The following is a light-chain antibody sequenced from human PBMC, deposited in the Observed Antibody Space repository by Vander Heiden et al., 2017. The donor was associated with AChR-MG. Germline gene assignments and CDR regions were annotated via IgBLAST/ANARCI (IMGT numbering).Light chain of an antibody. Sequence: QSALPQPASVSGSPGQSITISCTGTSSDVGGYNYVSWYQQHPGKAPKLMIYDVSKRPSGVSNRFSGSKSGNTASLTISGLQAEDEADYYCSSYTSSSTDVVFGGGTKLTVL. J-gene: IGLJ2*01. CDR2: DVS. V-gene: IGLV2-14*01. CDR1: SSDVGGYNY. CDR3: SSYTSSSTDVV.